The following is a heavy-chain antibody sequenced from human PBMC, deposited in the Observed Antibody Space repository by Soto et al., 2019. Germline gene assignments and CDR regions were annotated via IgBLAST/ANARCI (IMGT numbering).Heavy chain of an antibody. J-gene: IGHJ4*02. Sequence: PGESLKISCKGSGYNFPSYWIGWVRQMPGKGLEWMGIIYPRDSDTRYSPSFQGQVTISADKSISTAYLQWSSLKASDTAMYYCVRPPDNWNRFDHWGQGTLVTVSS. D-gene: IGHD1-20*01. CDR3: VRPPDNWNRFDH. V-gene: IGHV5-51*01. CDR1: GYNFPSYW. CDR2: IYPRDSDT.